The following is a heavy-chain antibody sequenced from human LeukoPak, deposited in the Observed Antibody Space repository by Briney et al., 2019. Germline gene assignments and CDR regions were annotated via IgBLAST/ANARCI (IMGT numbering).Heavy chain of an antibody. D-gene: IGHD2-21*02. CDR3: ARALQVEVTSIPYLGI. CDR1: GYTLTGYY. Sequence: ASVKVSCKASGYTLTGYYMQWVRQAPGQGLEWMGWINPNSGGTNYAQKLQGRVTMTRDTSINKAYMELSRLRSDDTALYYCARALQVEVTSIPYLGIWGQGTMVTVSS. V-gene: IGHV1-2*02. CDR2: INPNSGGT. J-gene: IGHJ3*02.